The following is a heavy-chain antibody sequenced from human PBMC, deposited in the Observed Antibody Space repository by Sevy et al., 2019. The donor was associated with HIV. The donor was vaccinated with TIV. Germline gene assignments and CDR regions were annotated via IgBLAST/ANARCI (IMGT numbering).Heavy chain of an antibody. CDR1: GFTFSSYS. J-gene: IGHJ5*02. CDR2: ISSSSSYI. V-gene: IGHV3-21*01. CDR3: ARDRIAAAGTAYSWFDP. D-gene: IGHD6-13*01. Sequence: GGSLRLSCAASGFTFSSYSMNWVRQAPGKGLEWVSSISSSSSYIYYAHSVKGRFSISRDNAKNSLYLQMNSLRAEDTAVYYCARDRIAAAGTAYSWFDPWGQGTLVTVSS.